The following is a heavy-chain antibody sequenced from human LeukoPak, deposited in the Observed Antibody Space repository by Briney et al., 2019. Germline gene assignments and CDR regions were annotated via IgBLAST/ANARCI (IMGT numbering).Heavy chain of an antibody. J-gene: IGHJ4*02. CDR3: TRDQN. V-gene: IGHV3-7*01. CDR1: GFIFGTTS. Sequence: PGRSLRLSCTGSGFIFGTTSMSWVRQVSGKGLEWVASINLDGSEKYYAGSAEGRFTISRDNAKKSLFLQMNSVRAEDTAVYYCTRDQNWGQGILVSVS. CDR2: INLDGSEK.